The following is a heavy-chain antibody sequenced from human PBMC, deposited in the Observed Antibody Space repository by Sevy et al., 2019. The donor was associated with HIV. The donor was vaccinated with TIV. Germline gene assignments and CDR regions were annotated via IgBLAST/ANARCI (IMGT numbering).Heavy chain of an antibody. D-gene: IGHD6-19*01. CDR2: IFSSGST. CDR1: GFTVNDKY. V-gene: IGHV3-66*02. Sequence: GGSLRLSCAISGFTVNDKYIIWVRQAPGKGLEWVSVIFSSGSTYYADAAKGRFTISSANSKNTADIQMNSVRAEDTAVYYCVSLFLSYRSGWSYFDYWGQGTLVTVSS. J-gene: IGHJ4*02. CDR3: VSLFLSYRSGWSYFDY.